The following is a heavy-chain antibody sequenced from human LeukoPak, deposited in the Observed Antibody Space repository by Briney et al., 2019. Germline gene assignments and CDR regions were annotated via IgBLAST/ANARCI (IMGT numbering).Heavy chain of an antibody. CDR3: AREVGIAAAAAFDY. V-gene: IGHV7-4-1*02. CDR2: INTNTGNP. Sequence: ASVKVSCKASGYTFTNYAMNWVRQAPGQGLEWMGWINTNTGNPTYAQGLTGRFVFSLDTSVSTAYLQISSLKAEDTAVYYCAREVGIAAAAAFDYWGQGTLVTVSS. D-gene: IGHD6-13*01. J-gene: IGHJ4*02. CDR1: GYTFTNYA.